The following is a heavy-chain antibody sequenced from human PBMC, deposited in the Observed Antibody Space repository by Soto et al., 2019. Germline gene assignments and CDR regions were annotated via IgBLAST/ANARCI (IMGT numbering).Heavy chain of an antibody. CDR3: ATHPRATITYYYGMDV. D-gene: IGHD5-12*01. Sequence: QVQLVQSGAEVKKPGSSVKVSCKASGGTFSSDAISWVRQAPGQGLEWRGGIIPIFGTANYAQKFQGRVTITADEYTSTAYMELSSLRSEDTAVYYRATHPRATITYYYGMDVWGQGTTVTVSS. CDR1: GGTFSSDA. CDR2: IIPIFGTA. J-gene: IGHJ6*02. V-gene: IGHV1-69*12.